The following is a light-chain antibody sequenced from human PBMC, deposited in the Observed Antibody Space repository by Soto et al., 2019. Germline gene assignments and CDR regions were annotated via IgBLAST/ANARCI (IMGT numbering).Light chain of an antibody. J-gene: IGKJ1*01. V-gene: IGKV1-9*01. CDR2: GAS. Sequence: IQLTQSPSSLSASVGDKVTITCRASQVISSYLAWYQQKPGKAPKLLIYGASTLQSGVPSRFSGRGSGTDFTLTISSLQPEDFGTYYCQQLDSYPRTFGQGTKLDIK. CDR1: QVISSY. CDR3: QQLDSYPRT.